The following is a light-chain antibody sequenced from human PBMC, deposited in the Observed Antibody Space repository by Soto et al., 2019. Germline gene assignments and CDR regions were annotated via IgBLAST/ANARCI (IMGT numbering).Light chain of an antibody. CDR1: QGINSA. J-gene: IGKJ3*01. Sequence: AIQLTQSPSSLSASVGDRVTITCRASQGINSALAWYQQKPGKAPKLLIYDASSLESGVPSRFSGSGSGTDFTLTISSLQPEGFATYYCQQFNSYPRTFGPGTKVDIK. CDR3: QQFNSYPRT. CDR2: DAS. V-gene: IGKV1-13*02.